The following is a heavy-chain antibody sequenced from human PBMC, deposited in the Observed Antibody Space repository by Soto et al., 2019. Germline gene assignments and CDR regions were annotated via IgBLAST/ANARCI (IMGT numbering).Heavy chain of an antibody. CDR3: ARGGTMYYNGSGSYTNDY. J-gene: IGHJ4*02. CDR1: GGSISSSSYY. Sequence: SETLSLTCTVSGGSISSSSYYWGWIRQPPGKGLEWIGYIYYSGSTNYNPSLKSRVTISVDTSKNQFSLKLNSVTAADTAVYYCARGGTMYYNGSGSYTNDYWGQGTLVTVSS. V-gene: IGHV4-61*05. CDR2: IYYSGST. D-gene: IGHD3-10*01.